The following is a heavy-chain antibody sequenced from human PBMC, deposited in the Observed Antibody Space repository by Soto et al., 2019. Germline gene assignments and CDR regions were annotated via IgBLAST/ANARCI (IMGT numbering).Heavy chain of an antibody. V-gene: IGHV3-30*03. CDR1: GFTFSSYG. J-gene: IGHJ4*02. D-gene: IGHD3-10*01. CDR2: ISYDGSNK. CDR3: APWFGAFDY. Sequence: QVQLVESGGGVVQPGRSLRLSCAASGFTFSSYGMHWVGQAPGKGLEWVAVISYDGSNKYYADSVKGRFTISRDNSKNTLYLQMTSLRPEDTAVYYCAPWFGAFDYWGQGTLVTVSS.